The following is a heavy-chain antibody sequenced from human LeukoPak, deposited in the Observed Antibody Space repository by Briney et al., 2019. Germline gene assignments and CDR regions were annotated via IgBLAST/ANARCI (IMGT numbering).Heavy chain of an antibody. CDR2: ISGSGANA. Sequence: GGSLRLSCAASGFTFSSYAMNWVRQAPGKGLEWVPAISGSGANAYYADSVKGRFTISRDNSKNTLYLHMNSLRAEDTAVYYCAVHPSIAVTGTGDYWGQGTLVTVSS. J-gene: IGHJ4*02. V-gene: IGHV3-23*01. CDR1: GFTFSSYA. CDR3: AVHPSIAVTGTGDY. D-gene: IGHD6-19*01.